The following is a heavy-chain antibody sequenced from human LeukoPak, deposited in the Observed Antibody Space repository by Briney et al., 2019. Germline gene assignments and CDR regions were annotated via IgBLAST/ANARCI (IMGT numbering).Heavy chain of an antibody. CDR2: TKNKANGYTT. D-gene: IGHD6-19*01. CDR3: ARGGSSGWSLYYFDY. CDR1: GFTFSDHY. J-gene: IGHJ4*02. Sequence: GGSLRLSCAASGFTFSDHYMDWVRQAPGKGLEWVGRTKNKANGYTTEYAASVKGRFTILRDESKTSLYLQMNSLQTEDTAVYYCARGGSSGWSLYYFDYWGQGTLVTVSS. V-gene: IGHV3-72*01.